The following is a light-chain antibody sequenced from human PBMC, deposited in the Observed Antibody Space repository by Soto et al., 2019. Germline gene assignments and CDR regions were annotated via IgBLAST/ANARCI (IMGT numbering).Light chain of an antibody. CDR1: QSVSSNY. V-gene: IGKV3-20*01. J-gene: IGKJ1*01. Sequence: EIVLTQSPGTLSLSPGEGATLSCRASQSVSSNYLAWYQQKPGQAPRLLIYGASSRATGIPDRLSGSGSGTDFTLTISRLEPEDFAVYYCQQYGSSPWTFGQGTKVDIK. CDR3: QQYGSSPWT. CDR2: GAS.